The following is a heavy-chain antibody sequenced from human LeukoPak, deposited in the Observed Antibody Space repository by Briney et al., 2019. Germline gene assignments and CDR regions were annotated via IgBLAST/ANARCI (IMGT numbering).Heavy chain of an antibody. CDR3: AREASMTTVTIDY. V-gene: IGHV3-7*01. J-gene: IGHJ4*02. D-gene: IGHD4-17*01. CDR1: GFTFSSYW. CDR2: IKQDGSEK. Sequence: GGSLRLSCAASGFTFSSYWMSWVRQAPGKGLEWVANIKQDGSEKYYVDSVRGRFTISRDNAKNSLYLQMNSLRAEDTAVYYCAREASMTTVTIDYWGQGTLVTVSS.